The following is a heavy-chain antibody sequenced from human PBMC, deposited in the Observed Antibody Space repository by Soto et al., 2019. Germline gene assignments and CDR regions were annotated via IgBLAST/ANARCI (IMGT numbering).Heavy chain of an antibody. J-gene: IGHJ4*02. Sequence: QITLKESGPTLVKPTQTLTLTCTFSGFSLSSTRMAVGWIRQPPGRALEWLALIYWHDDKRYSPFLKSRLTITKETSKNQVVLTMSNMDPVDTARYYWAHIVVAGLGYYFDYWGQGTLVTVSS. V-gene: IGHV2-5*01. D-gene: IGHD6-19*01. CDR3: AHIVVAGLGYYFDY. CDR1: GFSLSSTRMA. CDR2: IYWHDDK.